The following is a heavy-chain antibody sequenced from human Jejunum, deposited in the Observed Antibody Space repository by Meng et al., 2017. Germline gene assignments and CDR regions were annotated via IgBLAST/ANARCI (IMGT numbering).Heavy chain of an antibody. V-gene: IGHV3-7*01. J-gene: IGHJ4*02. Sequence: GGSLRLSCAASAFTFSNYWMNWVRQAPGKGLEWVANIREDGGEIYYVDSVKGRFTISRDNAKNSLYLQMNSLRAEDTAVYYCATTLGSGSWRVAYFDNWGQGTLVTVSS. CDR2: IREDGGEI. D-gene: IGHD3-10*01. CDR3: ATTLGSGSWRVAYFDN. CDR1: AFTFSNYW.